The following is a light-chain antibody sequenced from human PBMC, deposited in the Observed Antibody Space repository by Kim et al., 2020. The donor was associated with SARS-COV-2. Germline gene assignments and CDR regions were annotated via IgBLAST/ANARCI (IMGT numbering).Light chain of an antibody. V-gene: IGLV1-44*01. CDR3: ATWDGSLNGWV. Sequence: GQRVSISCSGATSNIGGHPVYWYQQLPGTAPKLLIDGNNLRPSGVPDRFSGSRSGTSASLAISGLQSEDEADYYCATWDGSLNGWVFGGWTQLTVL. J-gene: IGLJ3*02. CDR2: GNN. CDR1: TSNIGGHP.